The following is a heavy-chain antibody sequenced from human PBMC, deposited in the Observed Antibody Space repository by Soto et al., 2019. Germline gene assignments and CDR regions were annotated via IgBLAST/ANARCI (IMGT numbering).Heavy chain of an antibody. CDR1: GGSISSGTYY. J-gene: IGHJ4*02. Sequence: QVQLQESGPGLVKPSQTLSLTCTVSGGSISSGTYYWTWIRQRPGKGLEWIGFIYYSGRTYYNPSLKSRTTISLGTSENQFSRRLSSVTAADTAVYYCARDSDFCTGGSCYGNFDFWGQGTLVTVSS. CDR3: ARDSDFCTGGSCYGNFDF. D-gene: IGHD2-15*01. V-gene: IGHV4-31*03. CDR2: IYYSGRT.